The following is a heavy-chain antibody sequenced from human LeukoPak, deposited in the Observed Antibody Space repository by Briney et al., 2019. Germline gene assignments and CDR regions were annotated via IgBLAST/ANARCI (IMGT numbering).Heavy chain of an antibody. CDR2: ISSSSSYT. CDR1: EFTFSDYY. V-gene: IGHV3-11*05. CDR3: VRAVSVSSYYFDC. D-gene: IGHD5/OR15-5a*01. Sequence: KAGGSLRLSCAASEFTFSDYYMSWIRQAPGKGLEWISYISSSSSYTSYVDSVKGRFTISRDNAKNSLYLQMNSLRAEDTAVYYCVRAVSVSSYYFDCWGQGTLVTVSS. J-gene: IGHJ4*02.